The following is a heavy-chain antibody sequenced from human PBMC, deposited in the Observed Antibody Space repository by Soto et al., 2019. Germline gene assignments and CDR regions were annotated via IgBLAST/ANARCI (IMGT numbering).Heavy chain of an antibody. CDR3: ARSIVVVTALDY. D-gene: IGHD2-21*02. J-gene: IGHJ4*02. CDR2: INAGNGNT. Sequence: GASVKVSCKSCGYTFTIYAMHWVRQAPGQRLEWMGWINAGNGNTKYSQKLQGRVTITRDTSASTAYMELSSLRSEDTAVYYCARSIVVVTALDYWGQGTLVTVSS. CDR1: GYTFTIYA. V-gene: IGHV1-3*01.